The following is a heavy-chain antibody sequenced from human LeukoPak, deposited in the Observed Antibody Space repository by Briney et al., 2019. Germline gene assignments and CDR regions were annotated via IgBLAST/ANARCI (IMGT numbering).Heavy chain of an antibody. CDR2: IYTSGST. J-gene: IGHJ3*02. D-gene: IGHD1-26*01. Sequence: SETLSLTCTVSGGSISSYYWSWIRQPAGKGLEWIGRIYTSGSTNYNPSLKSRVTMSVDTSKNQFSLKLSSVTAADTAVYYCARGKSVRGYYLRDPGWFAFDIWGQGTMVTVSS. CDR3: ARGKSVRGYYLRDPGWFAFDI. V-gene: IGHV4-4*07. CDR1: GGSISSYY.